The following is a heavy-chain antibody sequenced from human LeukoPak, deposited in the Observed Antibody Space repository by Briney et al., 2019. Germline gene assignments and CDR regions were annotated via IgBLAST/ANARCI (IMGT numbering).Heavy chain of an antibody. Sequence: SETLSLTCALYGGSFSGYYWSWIRQPPGKGLEWIGEINHSGSTNYNPSLKSRVTISVDTSKNQSSLKLSSVTAADTAVYYCARASMVRGVIVYWGQGTLVTVSS. D-gene: IGHD3-10*01. CDR3: ARASMVRGVIVY. CDR1: GGSFSGYY. CDR2: INHSGST. J-gene: IGHJ4*02. V-gene: IGHV4-34*01.